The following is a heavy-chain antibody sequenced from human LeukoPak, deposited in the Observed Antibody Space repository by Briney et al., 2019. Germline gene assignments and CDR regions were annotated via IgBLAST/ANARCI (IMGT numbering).Heavy chain of an antibody. CDR2: IYYSGST. V-gene: IGHV4-59*01. J-gene: IGHJ5*02. D-gene: IGHD1-26*01. Sequence: SETLSLTCTVSGGSISSYYWSWIRQPPGKGLEWIGYIYYSGSTNYNPSLKSRVTISVDTSKNQFSLKLSSVTAADTAVYYCARSAPWGGSYLQRFDPWGQGTLVTVSS. CDR3: ARSAPWGGSYLQRFDP. CDR1: GGSISSYY.